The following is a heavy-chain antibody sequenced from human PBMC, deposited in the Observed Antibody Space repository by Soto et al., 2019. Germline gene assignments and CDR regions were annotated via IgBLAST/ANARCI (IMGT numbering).Heavy chain of an antibody. V-gene: IGHV3-30-3*01. Sequence: QVQLVESGGGVVQPGRSLRLSCAASGFTFSSYAMHWVRQAPGKGLEWVAVISYDGSNKYYADSVKVRFTISRDNSKNTLYRQMNSLIAEDTAVYYCARDVWESRGGMDVWGQGTTVTVSS. D-gene: IGHD1-26*01. CDR1: GFTFSSYA. CDR3: ARDVWESRGGMDV. CDR2: ISYDGSNK. J-gene: IGHJ6*02.